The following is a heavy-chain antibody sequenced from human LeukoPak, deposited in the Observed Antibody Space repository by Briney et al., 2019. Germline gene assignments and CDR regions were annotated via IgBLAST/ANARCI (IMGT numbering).Heavy chain of an antibody. CDR2: INPNSGGT. V-gene: IGHV1-2*02. Sequence: GASVKVSCKASGYTFTGYYMHWVRQAPGQGLEWMGWINPNSGGTNYAQKFQGRVTMTRNTSISTAYMELSSLRSEDTAVYYCARSTSWSPYYYYYMDVWGKGTTVTISS. D-gene: IGHD2-2*01. CDR3: ARSTSWSPYYYYYMDV. J-gene: IGHJ6*03. CDR1: GYTFTGYY.